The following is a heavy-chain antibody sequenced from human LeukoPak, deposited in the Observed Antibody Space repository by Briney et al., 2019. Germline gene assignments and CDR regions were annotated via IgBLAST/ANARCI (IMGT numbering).Heavy chain of an antibody. CDR1: GFTFSSYA. CDR2: ISASGGTT. V-gene: IGHV3-23*01. CDR3: AKDGSVAGNFDY. J-gene: IGHJ4*02. D-gene: IGHD6-19*01. Sequence: GGSLRLSCAASGFTFSSYAMSWVRQAPGKGLEWLSGISASGGTTYYADSVKGRFTISRDNSKNTLYLQMNSLRAEDTAVYYCAKDGSVAGNFDYWGQGTLVTVSS.